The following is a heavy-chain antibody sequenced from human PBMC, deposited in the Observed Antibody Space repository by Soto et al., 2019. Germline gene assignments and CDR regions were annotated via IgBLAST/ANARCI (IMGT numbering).Heavy chain of an antibody. V-gene: IGHV3-21*01. Sequence: EVQLVASGGGLVKPGGSLRLSCAASGFTFSSYSMNWVRQAPGKGLEWVSSMTSSSSYIYYADAVKGRFTISRDNAKNSLYLQMSSLGAEDTAVYYGARVRYGVGMVRGIIIDPSYYYAMDVWGQGTTVTVSS. CDR3: ARVRYGVGMVRGIIIDPSYYYAMDV. CDR2: MTSSSSYI. CDR1: GFTFSSYS. D-gene: IGHD3-10*01. J-gene: IGHJ6*01.